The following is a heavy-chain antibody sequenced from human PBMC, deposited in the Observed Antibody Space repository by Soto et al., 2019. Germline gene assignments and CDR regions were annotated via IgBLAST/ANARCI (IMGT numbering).Heavy chain of an antibody. J-gene: IGHJ6*02. D-gene: IGHD6-19*01. CDR1: GYTFTSYG. CDR2: ISAYNGNT. CDR3: ARDIAVAGTGYGMDV. V-gene: IGHV1-18*04. Sequence: AASVKVSCKASGYTFTSYGISWVRQAPGQGLEWMGWISAYNGNTNYAQKLQGRVTMTTDTSTSTAYMELRSLRSDDTAVYYCARDIAVAGTGYGMDVWGQGTTVTVSS.